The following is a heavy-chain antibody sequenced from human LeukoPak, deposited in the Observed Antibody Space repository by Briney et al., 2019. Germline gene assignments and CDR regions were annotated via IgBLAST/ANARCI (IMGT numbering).Heavy chain of an antibody. J-gene: IGHJ4*02. CDR2: INLHGSVI. V-gene: IGHV3-7*01. CDR3: ATSDDSSGSD. Sequence: PGGSLRLSCAASGFTSSGYWMSWIRQAPGKGLEWVANINLHGSVIHYVDSVKGRFTISRDNAKNLLYLQMNYLRAEDTALYYCATSDDSSGSDWGQGALVTVSS. CDR1: GFTSSGYW. D-gene: IGHD3-22*01.